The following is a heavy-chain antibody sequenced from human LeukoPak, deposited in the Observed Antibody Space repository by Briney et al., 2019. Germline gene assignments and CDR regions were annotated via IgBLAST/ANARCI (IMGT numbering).Heavy chain of an antibody. Sequence: SETLSLTCTVSGDSISNYYWGWIRQPPGKGLEWIGNIFYSGSTYYSPSVKSRVTISLDTSKNQFSLKLSSVTAADTAVYYCARTTEGGYTYDYFYYYYMDVWGKGTTATISS. CDR2: IFYSGST. D-gene: IGHD5-18*01. CDR3: ARTTEGGYTYDYFYYYYMDV. V-gene: IGHV4-59*01. CDR1: GDSISNYY. J-gene: IGHJ6*03.